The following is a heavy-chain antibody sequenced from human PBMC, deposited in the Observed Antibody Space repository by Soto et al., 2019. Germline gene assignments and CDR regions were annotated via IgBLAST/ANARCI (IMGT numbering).Heavy chain of an antibody. V-gene: IGHV1-58*01. J-gene: IGHJ6*02. CDR1: GFTFTSSA. CDR2: IVVGSGNT. Sequence: SVKVSCKASGFTFTSSAVQWVRQARGQRLEWIGWIVVGSGNTNYAQKFQERVTITRDMSTSTAYMELSSLRSEDTAVYYCYGGNSTAHYYYGMDVWGQGTTVTVSS. D-gene: IGHD4-17*01. CDR3: YGGNSTAHYYYGMDV.